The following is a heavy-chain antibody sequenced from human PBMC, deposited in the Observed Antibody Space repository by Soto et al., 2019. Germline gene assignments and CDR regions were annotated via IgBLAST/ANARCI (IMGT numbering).Heavy chain of an antibody. CDR1: GFSLTTSGVG. CDR2: IYWDDDK. V-gene: IGHV2-5*02. Sequence: QITLNESGPTQVKPRQTLTLTCTFSGFSLTTSGVGVGWIRQSPGKAPEWLALIYWDDDKRYSPSLKSRLTIPKDTSKNQVVLTIADLDPEDTATYYCAHRVLRSVFALVTTTAIYFDFWGQGTPVAVSS. CDR3: AHRVLRSVFALVTTTAIYFDF. J-gene: IGHJ4*02. D-gene: IGHD3-3*01.